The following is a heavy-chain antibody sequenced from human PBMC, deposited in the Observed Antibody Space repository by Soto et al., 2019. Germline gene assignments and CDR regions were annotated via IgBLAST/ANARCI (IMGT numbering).Heavy chain of an antibody. J-gene: IGHJ1*01. D-gene: IGHD6-13*01. CDR1: GFTFDDYA. Sequence: GGSLRLSCAASGFTFDDYAMHWVRQVPGKGLEWVSGINWNSSSIGYGDSVKGRFAISRDNAKNSLQLQMNSLSAEDTAFYYCVKDESINWYSGHFRHWGQGTLVTVSS. CDR2: INWNSSSI. CDR3: VKDESINWYSGHFRH. V-gene: IGHV3-9*01.